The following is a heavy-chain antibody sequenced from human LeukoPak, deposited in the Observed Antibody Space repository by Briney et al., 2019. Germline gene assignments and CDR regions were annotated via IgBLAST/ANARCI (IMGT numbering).Heavy chain of an antibody. CDR1: GYTFTSYG. CDR3: ARDSPGGSGSYNWFDP. Sequence: APVKVSCKASGYTFTSYGISWVRQAPGQGLEWMGWISAYNGNTNYAQKLQGRVTMTTDTSTSTAYMELRSLRSDDTAVYYCARDSPGGSGSYNWFDPWGQGTLVTVSS. J-gene: IGHJ5*02. CDR2: ISAYNGNT. D-gene: IGHD3-10*01. V-gene: IGHV1-18*01.